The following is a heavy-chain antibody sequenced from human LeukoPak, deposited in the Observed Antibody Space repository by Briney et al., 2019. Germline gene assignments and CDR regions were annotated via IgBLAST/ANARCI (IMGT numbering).Heavy chain of an antibody. Sequence: PGGSLTLSCAASGFTFNLYAMSWVRQAPARGLEWVGSIRGGGETFYADSVKGRFTLSRDDPRNSVYLHLNNLRAEDTAVYYCAKEDGNYGSGRYYYFDYWGQGTLVTVSS. CDR1: GFTFNLYA. J-gene: IGHJ4*02. D-gene: IGHD3-10*01. V-gene: IGHV3-23*01. CDR3: AKEDGNYGSGRYYYFDY. CDR2: IRGGGET.